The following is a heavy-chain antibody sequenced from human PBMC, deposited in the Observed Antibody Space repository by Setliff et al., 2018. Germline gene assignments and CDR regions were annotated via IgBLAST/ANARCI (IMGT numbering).Heavy chain of an antibody. V-gene: IGHV4-34*01. CDR1: GGSFSGYY. CDR3: ARDRQYCSSPTCYSSYFYYYGMDV. J-gene: IGHJ6*02. Sequence: SETLSLTCAVYGGSFSGYYWSWIRQPPGKGLEWIGEIYHSGSTNYNPSLKSRVTISVDTSKNQFSLKLSSVTAADTAVYYCARDRQYCSSPTCYSSYFYYYGMDVWGQGTTVTVSS. CDR2: IYHSGST. D-gene: IGHD2-2*02.